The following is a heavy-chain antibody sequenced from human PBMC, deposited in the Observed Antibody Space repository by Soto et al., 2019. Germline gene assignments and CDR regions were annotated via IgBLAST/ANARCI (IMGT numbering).Heavy chain of an antibody. Sequence: QVQLQQWGAEVWKPSETLSLTCVVNGGSFSNYYWTWIRQPPGKGLEWIGEINDSGITDSNPSLESRVTISVDMSKNQFSLRVNSVTAADTAVYHCARGRSSVPDRRGIGYYGLDVWGQGTTVTVSS. CDR3: ARGRSSVPDRRGIGYYGLDV. V-gene: IGHV4-34*01. J-gene: IGHJ6*02. CDR2: INDSGIT. D-gene: IGHD3-3*01. CDR1: GGSFSNYY.